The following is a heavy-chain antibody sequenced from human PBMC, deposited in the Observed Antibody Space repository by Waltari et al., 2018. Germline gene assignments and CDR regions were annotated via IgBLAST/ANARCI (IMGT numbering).Heavy chain of an antibody. D-gene: IGHD2-2*01. V-gene: IGHV3-74*01. CDR3: ARGSVIPGGPAQGYMDV. J-gene: IGHJ6*03. CDR1: GFTFSSYW. CDR2: VNSEESNT. Sequence: EVQLVESGGGLVQPGGSLRLSCAASGFTFSSYWMHWVRQAPGKGLVWVSRVNSEESNTNYADSVKVRFTISRDNAKNTLYLQMNSLRAEDTAVYYCARGSVIPGGPAQGYMDVWGKGTTGTVSS.